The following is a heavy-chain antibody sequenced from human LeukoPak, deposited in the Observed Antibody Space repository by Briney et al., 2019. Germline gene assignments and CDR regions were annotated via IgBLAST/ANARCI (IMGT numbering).Heavy chain of an antibody. CDR3: ARRGYSYGTNWFDP. Sequence: SETLSLTCTVSGGSISSSTYYWGWGWNRQPPGKGLEWIGSIYYSGSTYYNPSLKSRVTISVDTSKNQFSLKLSSVTAADTAVYYCARRGYSYGTNWFDPWGQGTLVTVSS. CDR1: GGSISSSTYY. D-gene: IGHD5-18*01. CDR2: IYYSGST. V-gene: IGHV4-39*01. J-gene: IGHJ5*02.